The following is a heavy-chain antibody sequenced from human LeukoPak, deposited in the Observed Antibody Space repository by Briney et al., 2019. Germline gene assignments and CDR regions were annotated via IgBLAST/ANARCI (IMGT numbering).Heavy chain of an antibody. CDR2: IYYSGST. D-gene: IGHD6-13*01. V-gene: IGHV4-38-2*02. J-gene: IGHJ4*02. Sequence: PSETLSLTCTVSGDSTSSYFWSWIRQPPGKGLEWIGSIYYSGSTYYNPSLKSRVTISVDTSKNQFSLKLSSVTAADTAVYYCERNYTPRYSSSWYPVPPRDPNTPFDYWGQGTLVTVSS. CDR3: ERNYTPRYSSSWYPVPPRDPNTPFDY. CDR1: GDSTSSYF.